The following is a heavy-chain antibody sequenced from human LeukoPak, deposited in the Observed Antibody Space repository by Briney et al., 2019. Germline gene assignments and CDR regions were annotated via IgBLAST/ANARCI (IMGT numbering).Heavy chain of an antibody. CDR2: IWHDGSTK. Sequence: PGGSLRLSCAASGFSFTSQGMHWVRQAPGKGLEWVAVIWHDGSTKYYTDSVKGRFTISRDNSQNTLYLQMGSLRADDTAVYYCARDLQQAYYYDSSGPQNDIWGQGTMVTVSS. J-gene: IGHJ3*02. CDR1: GFSFTSQG. CDR3: ARDLQQAYYYDSSGPQNDI. V-gene: IGHV3-33*01. D-gene: IGHD3-22*01.